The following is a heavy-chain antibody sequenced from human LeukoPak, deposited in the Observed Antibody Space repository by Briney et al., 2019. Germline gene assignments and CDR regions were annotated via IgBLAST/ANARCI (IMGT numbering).Heavy chain of an antibody. J-gene: IGHJ4*02. D-gene: IGHD3-22*01. CDR1: GGAISSYY. CDR3: ARDSLNLDYYDSSGYYLDY. Sequence: PSETLSLTCTVSGGAISSYYWGWIRQPPGKGLEWIGSISYSGSTNYNPSLKSRVTISIDTSKNQFSLKLSSVTAADTAVYYCARDSLNLDYYDSSGYYLDYWGQGTLVTVSS. V-gene: IGHV4-39*07. CDR2: ISYSGST.